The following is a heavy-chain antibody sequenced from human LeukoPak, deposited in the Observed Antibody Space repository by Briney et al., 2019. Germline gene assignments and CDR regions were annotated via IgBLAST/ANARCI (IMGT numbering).Heavy chain of an antibody. J-gene: IGHJ3*02. Sequence: ASVKVSCKVSGYTPTELSMRWVRQAPGKGLEWMGGFDPEDGETIYAQKFQGRVTITEDTSTDTAYMELSNLRSEDTAVYYCARDRLDSSPDAFDIWGQGTMVTVSS. CDR2: FDPEDGET. V-gene: IGHV1-24*01. CDR3: ARDRLDSSPDAFDI. D-gene: IGHD6-13*01. CDR1: GYTPTELS.